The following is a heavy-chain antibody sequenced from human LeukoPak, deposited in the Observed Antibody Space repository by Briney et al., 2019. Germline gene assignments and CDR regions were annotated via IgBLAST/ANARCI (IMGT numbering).Heavy chain of an antibody. J-gene: IGHJ4*02. Sequence: SVKVSCKASGGTFSSYAISWVRQAPGQGLEWMGRIIPILGIANYAQKFQGRVTITADKSTSIAYMELSSLRSEDTAVYYCARGLNYYDSSGYPYFDYWGQGTLVTVSS. CDR2: IIPILGIA. V-gene: IGHV1-69*04. D-gene: IGHD3-22*01. CDR3: ARGLNYYDSSGYPYFDY. CDR1: GGTFSSYA.